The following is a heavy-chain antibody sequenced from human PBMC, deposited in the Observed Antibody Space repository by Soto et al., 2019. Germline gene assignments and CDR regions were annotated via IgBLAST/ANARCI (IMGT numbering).Heavy chain of an antibody. J-gene: IGHJ4*02. CDR2: INPSGGST. D-gene: IGHD3-16*01. Sequence: QVQLVQSGAEVKKPGASVKVSCKASGYTFTSYYMHWVRQAPGQGLEWMGIINPSGGSTSYAQKSHGRVTMNRDTYTSTVYMELSSLRSEDTAVYYCARGIKGDIGYWGQGTLVAVSS. CDR1: GYTFTSYY. CDR3: ARGIKGDIGY. V-gene: IGHV1-46*01.